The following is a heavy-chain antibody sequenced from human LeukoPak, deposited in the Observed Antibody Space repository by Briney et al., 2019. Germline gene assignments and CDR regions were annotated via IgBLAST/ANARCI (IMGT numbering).Heavy chain of an antibody. V-gene: IGHV1-3*03. J-gene: IGHJ4*02. CDR2: INAGNGNT. CDR3: ARDPLNYYDSSGYYPRFDFDY. D-gene: IGHD3-22*01. CDR1: GYTFTSYA. Sequence: ASVKVSCKASGYTFTSYAMHWVRQAPGQRLEWMGWINAGNGNTKYSQEFQGRVTITRDTSASTAYMELSSLRSEDMAVYYCARDPLNYYDSSGYYPRFDFDYWGQGTLVTVSS.